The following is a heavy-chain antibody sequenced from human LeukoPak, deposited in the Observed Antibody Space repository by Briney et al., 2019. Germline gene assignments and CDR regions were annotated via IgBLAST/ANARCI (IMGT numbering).Heavy chain of an antibody. J-gene: IGHJ4*02. CDR1: GFTFSSYG. D-gene: IGHD3-3*01. Sequence: GGSLRLSCAASGFTFSSYGMHWVRQAPGKGLEWVAVIWYDGSNKYYADSVKGRFTISRDNSKNTLYLQMNSLRADDTAVYYCASSDFWSGFDYWGQGTLVTVSS. CDR3: ASSDFWSGFDY. CDR2: IWYDGSNK. V-gene: IGHV3-33*01.